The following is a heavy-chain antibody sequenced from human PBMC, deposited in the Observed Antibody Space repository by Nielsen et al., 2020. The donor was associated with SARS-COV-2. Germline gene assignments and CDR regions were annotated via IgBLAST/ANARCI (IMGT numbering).Heavy chain of an antibody. CDR1: GFTFSDYY. V-gene: IGHV3-11*04. J-gene: IGHJ4*02. CDR3: ARGYSSGWYVGDY. Sequence: GESLKISCAASGFTFSDYYMSWIRQAPGKGLEWVSYISSSGSTIYYADSVKGRFTISRDNAKNSLYLQMNSLRAEDTAVYYCARGYSSGWYVGDYWGQGTLVTVSS. D-gene: IGHD6-19*01. CDR2: ISSSGSTI.